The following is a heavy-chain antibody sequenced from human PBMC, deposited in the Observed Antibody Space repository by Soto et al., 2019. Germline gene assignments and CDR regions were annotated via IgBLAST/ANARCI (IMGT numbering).Heavy chain of an antibody. J-gene: IGHJ5*02. CDR2: IYYSGST. V-gene: IGHV4-39*01. Sequence: SETLSLTCTVSVGSISSSRYYWGWIRQPPGKGLEWIGNIYYSGSTYYSPSLKSRVTISVDTSKNQFSLKLSSVTAADTAVYYRARPSAQLLFKPRGQAALVTV. CDR1: VGSISSSRYY. D-gene: IGHD2-2*01. CDR3: ARPSAQLLFKP.